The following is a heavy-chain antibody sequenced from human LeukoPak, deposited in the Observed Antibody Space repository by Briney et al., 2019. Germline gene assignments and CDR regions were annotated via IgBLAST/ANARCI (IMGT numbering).Heavy chain of an antibody. CDR2: IVVGSGNT. CDR1: GFTFTSSA. CDR3: ARDPRIAAAYYMDV. D-gene: IGHD6-25*01. V-gene: IGHV1-58*01. Sequence: GASVNVSCKSSGFTFTSSAVQWVRQARGQRLEWIGWIVVGSGNTNYAQKFQERVTITRDMSTSTAYMELSSLRSDDTAVYYCARDPRIAAAYYMDVWGKGTTVTVSS. J-gene: IGHJ6*03.